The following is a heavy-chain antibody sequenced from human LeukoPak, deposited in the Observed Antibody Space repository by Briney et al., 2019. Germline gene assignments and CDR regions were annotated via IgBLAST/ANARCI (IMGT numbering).Heavy chain of an antibody. J-gene: IGHJ4*02. Sequence: PGGSLRLSWAASGXTXXXFAMHXXXXXPXXXLXXXAVXSNDESHXXXAXSVQGRFTISRDNSKNTLSLQMDTLRREDTAVYYCARARSVGPPTGFDQWGQGPPVTVSS. V-gene: IGHV3-30*04. D-gene: IGHD4-23*01. CDR1: GXTXXXFA. CDR3: ARARSVGPPTGFDQ. CDR2: XSNDESHX.